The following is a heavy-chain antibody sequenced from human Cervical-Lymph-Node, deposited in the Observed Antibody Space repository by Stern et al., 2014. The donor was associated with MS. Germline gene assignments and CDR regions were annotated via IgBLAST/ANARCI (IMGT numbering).Heavy chain of an antibody. V-gene: IGHV5-51*03. J-gene: IGHJ4*02. D-gene: IGHD2-21*01. CDR1: GYRVINNW. CDR3: ARWSVACDS. Sequence: EVQLVASGAEVRKPGDSLKISCKTSGYRVINNWIAWVRQVPGRGLEWIGIIYPGDSDVRYSPSFQGHVTISVDKSISTAYLQWSSLKASDTAIYYCARWSVACDSWGQGALITVSS. CDR2: IYPGDSDV.